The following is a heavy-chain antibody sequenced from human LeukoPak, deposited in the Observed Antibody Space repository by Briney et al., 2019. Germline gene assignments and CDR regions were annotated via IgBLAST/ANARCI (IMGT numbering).Heavy chain of an antibody. CDR2: ISGSGGST. CDR1: GFTFSSYA. CDR3: AKDRSLLGYDSSGTPGT. J-gene: IGHJ5*02. D-gene: IGHD3-22*01. Sequence: GGSLRLSCAASGFTFSSYAMSWVRQAPGKGLEWVSAISGSGGSTYYADSVKGRFTISRDNSKNTLYLQMNSLRAEDTAVYYCAKDRSLLGYDSSGTPGTWGQGTLLTVSS. V-gene: IGHV3-23*01.